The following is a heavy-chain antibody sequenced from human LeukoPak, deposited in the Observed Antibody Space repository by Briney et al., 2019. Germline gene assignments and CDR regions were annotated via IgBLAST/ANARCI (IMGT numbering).Heavy chain of an antibody. V-gene: IGHV1-3*01. CDR1: GYTFNSHP. CDR2: INADNGNT. Sequence: ASVKVSCKASGYTFNSHPMHWVRQAPGQRLEWMGWINADNGNTRYSQKLQGRVTITRDTSANTAYMELSGLRSDDTAVYYCAREAGTNWIFGEYFPFWGQGTLATVSA. J-gene: IGHJ1*01. D-gene: IGHD1-1*01. CDR3: AREAGTNWIFGEYFPF.